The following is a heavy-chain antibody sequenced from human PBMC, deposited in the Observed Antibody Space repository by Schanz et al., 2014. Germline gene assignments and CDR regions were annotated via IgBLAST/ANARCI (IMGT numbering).Heavy chain of an antibody. D-gene: IGHD1-1*01. CDR1: GFTLSNSD. Sequence: DVQLLESGGGLFKPGGSLRLSCAASGFTLSNSDMHWVRQGTGKGLEWVSTIGYLGDTYYPDSVKGRFTVSSDSGQNSLYLQMTSQRAGDTAVYYCARGKDWSLHYWGQGALVTVSS. V-gene: IGHV3-13*01. CDR2: IGYLGDT. J-gene: IGHJ4*02. CDR3: ARGKDWSLHY.